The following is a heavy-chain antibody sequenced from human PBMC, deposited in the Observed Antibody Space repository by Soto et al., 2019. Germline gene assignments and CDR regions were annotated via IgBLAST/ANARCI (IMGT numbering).Heavy chain of an antibody. Sequence: PGGSLRLSCAASGFTFSSYAMSWVRQAPGKGLEWVSAISGSGGSTYYADSVKGRFTISRDNSKNTLYLQMNSLRAEDTAVYYCAKSGFTIFGVVPPYYYYGMDVWAKGPRSPSP. CDR2: ISGSGGST. CDR3: AKSGFTIFGVVPPYYYYGMDV. V-gene: IGHV3-23*01. D-gene: IGHD3-3*01. CDR1: GFTFSSYA. J-gene: IGHJ6*02.